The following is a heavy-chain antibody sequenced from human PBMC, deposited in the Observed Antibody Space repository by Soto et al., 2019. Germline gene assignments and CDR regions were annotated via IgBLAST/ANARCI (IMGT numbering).Heavy chain of an antibody. Sequence: QLQLQESGPGLVKPSETLSLTCTVSGGSISSSSYYWGWIRQPPGKGLEWIGSIYYSGSTYYNPSLKSRVTISVDTSKNQFSLKLSSVTAADTAVYYCASTMVRGGGFIWGQGTMVTVSS. V-gene: IGHV4-39*01. CDR1: GGSISSSSYY. D-gene: IGHD3-10*01. J-gene: IGHJ3*02. CDR2: IYYSGST. CDR3: ASTMVRGGGFI.